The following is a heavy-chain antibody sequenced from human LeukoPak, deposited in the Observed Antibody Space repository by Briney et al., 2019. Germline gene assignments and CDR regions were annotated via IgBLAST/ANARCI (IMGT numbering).Heavy chain of an antibody. V-gene: IGHV3-7*01. D-gene: IGHD3-10*01. Sequence: VSALTSTTLSRQWISEGEGEGLEWVANINQDGSEKYFVDSVKGRFTISRDNAKNSLYLQMNSLRAEDTAVYYCVRAMGVWGQGTTVIVSS. CDR1: ALTSTTLS. CDR2: INQDGSEK. CDR3: VRAMGV. J-gene: IGHJ6*02.